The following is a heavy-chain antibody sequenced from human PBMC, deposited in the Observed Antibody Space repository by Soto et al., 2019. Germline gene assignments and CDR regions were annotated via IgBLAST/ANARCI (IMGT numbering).Heavy chain of an antibody. CDR2: IYWDGDK. Sequence: QITLKESGPTLVKPTQTLTLTCTFSGFSLSTGGMGVGWIRQPPGKALEWLALIYWDGDKRYSPSMRSRLTIAKDPSKHQVVLTMPNMDPVDTATYYCVHSRCGGDCLQSYSSHYYYAMDIWGQGTAVTVSS. J-gene: IGHJ6*02. CDR3: VHSRCGGDCLQSYSSHYYYAMDI. V-gene: IGHV2-5*02. CDR1: GFSLSTGGMG. D-gene: IGHD2-21*02.